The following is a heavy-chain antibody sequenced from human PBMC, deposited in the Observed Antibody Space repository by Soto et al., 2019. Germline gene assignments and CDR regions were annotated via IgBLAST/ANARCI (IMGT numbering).Heavy chain of an antibody. CDR3: ARHALGIQLWSSYNWFDP. J-gene: IGHJ5*02. D-gene: IGHD5-18*01. CDR1: GGSISSSSYY. CDR2: IYYSGST. V-gene: IGHV4-39*01. Sequence: QLQLQESGPGLVKPSETLSLTCTVSGGSISSSSYYWGWIRQPPGKGLEWIGSIYYSGSTYYNPSLKSRATPSVAXXKXQXXLKLSAVTAADTAVYSCARHALGIQLWSSYNWFDPWGQGTLVTVST.